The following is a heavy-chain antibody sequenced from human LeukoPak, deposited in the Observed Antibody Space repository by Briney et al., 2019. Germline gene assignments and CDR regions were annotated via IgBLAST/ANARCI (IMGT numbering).Heavy chain of an antibody. CDR2: IIPIVGVV. CDR3: ASLQNSGSYYAEVLFDY. V-gene: IGHV1-69*04. Sequence: SVKVSCKASGGTFSSYAISWVRQAPGQGLEWMGRIIPIVGVVDYAQKFQGRVMITADKSTSTAFMDLSSLRSEDTAVYYCASLQNSGSYYAEVLFDYWGQGTLVTVSS. CDR1: GGTFSSYA. D-gene: IGHD1-26*01. J-gene: IGHJ4*02.